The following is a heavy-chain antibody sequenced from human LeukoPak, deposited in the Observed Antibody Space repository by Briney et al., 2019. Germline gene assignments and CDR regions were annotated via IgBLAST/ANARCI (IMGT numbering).Heavy chain of an antibody. V-gene: IGHV1-58*01. CDR3: AAAFSDFWSGQFDY. Sequence: GASVKVSCKASGFTFTSSAVQWVRQARGQRLEWIGWIVVGSGNTNYAQKFQERVTITRDMSTSTAYMELSSLRSEDAAVYYCAAAFSDFWSGQFDYWGQGTLVTVSS. J-gene: IGHJ4*02. D-gene: IGHD3-3*01. CDR2: IVVGSGNT. CDR1: GFTFTSSA.